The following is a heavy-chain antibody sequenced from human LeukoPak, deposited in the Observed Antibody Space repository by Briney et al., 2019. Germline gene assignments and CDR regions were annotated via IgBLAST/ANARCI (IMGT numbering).Heavy chain of an antibody. V-gene: IGHV3-23*01. J-gene: IGHJ1*01. CDR2: ISCSGAYT. CDR1: GFTFSSYA. Sequence: GGSLRLSCAASGFTFSSYAMSWVRQAPGKGLEWVATISCSGAYTYYADSVKGRCTISIDNAKKTRLLQMNSLRAEDTAVYSCARYFASGSYYKLPHWGQGTLVTVSS. D-gene: IGHD3-10*01. CDR3: ARYFASGSYYKLPH.